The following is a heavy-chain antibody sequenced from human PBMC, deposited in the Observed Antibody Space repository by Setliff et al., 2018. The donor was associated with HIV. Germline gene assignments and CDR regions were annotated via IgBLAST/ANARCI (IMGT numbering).Heavy chain of an antibody. CDR1: GYTFSNYD. Sequence: ASVKVSCKASGYTFSNYDINWVRQATGQGLEWLGWMNPKNGHTTYAQKFQGRVSMLRDTSTGTAYMELTSLTSDDAGVYYCARGYTNEEMSTTYYYYMDVWGIGTAVTVSS. V-gene: IGHV1-8*02. CDR3: ARGYTNEEMSTTYYYYMDV. CDR2: MNPKNGHT. J-gene: IGHJ6*03. D-gene: IGHD1-1*01.